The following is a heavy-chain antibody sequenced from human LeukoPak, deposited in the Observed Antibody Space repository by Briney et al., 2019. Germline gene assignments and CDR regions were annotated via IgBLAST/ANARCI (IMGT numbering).Heavy chain of an antibody. Sequence: GGSLRLSCAASGFDFSRYGMHWVRQAPGKGLEWLAVIWRDGIDIRYTDSVKGRFTISRDNSRSTQYLQLSSLRVDGTAVYYCAKGASGYGDFDYWGQGTLVTVTS. CDR1: GFDFSRYG. CDR2: IWRDGIDI. CDR3: AKGASGYGDFDY. J-gene: IGHJ4*02. D-gene: IGHD5-12*01. V-gene: IGHV3-33*06.